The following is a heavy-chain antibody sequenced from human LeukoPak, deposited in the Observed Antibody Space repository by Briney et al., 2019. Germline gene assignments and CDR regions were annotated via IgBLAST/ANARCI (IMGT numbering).Heavy chain of an antibody. CDR3: ARAGYEDYYFDY. D-gene: IGHD5-12*01. Sequence: GGSLRLSCAASGFTFSNAWMSWVRQAPGKGLEWVANIKQDGSEKYYVDSVKGRFTISRDNAKNSLYLQMNSLRAEDTAVYYCARAGYEDYYFDYWGQGTLVTVSS. CDR1: GFTFSNAW. V-gene: IGHV3-7*01. CDR2: IKQDGSEK. J-gene: IGHJ4*02.